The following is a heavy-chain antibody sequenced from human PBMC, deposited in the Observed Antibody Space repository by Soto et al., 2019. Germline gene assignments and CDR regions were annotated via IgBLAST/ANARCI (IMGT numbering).Heavy chain of an antibody. Sequence: SETLSLTCTVSGGSISSGGYYWSWIRQHPGKGLEWIGYIYYSGSTYYNPSLKSRVTISVDTSKNQFSLKLSSVTAADTAVYYCASHVLRYFDWFPGFDYWGQVTLVTVSS. CDR1: GGSISSGGYY. CDR2: IYYSGST. V-gene: IGHV4-31*03. J-gene: IGHJ4*02. CDR3: ASHVLRYFDWFPGFDY. D-gene: IGHD3-9*01.